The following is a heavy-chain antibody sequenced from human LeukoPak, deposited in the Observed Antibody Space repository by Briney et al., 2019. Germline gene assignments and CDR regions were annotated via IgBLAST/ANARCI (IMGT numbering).Heavy chain of an antibody. Sequence: GGSLRLSCAASGFTVSSNYMSWVRQAPGKGLEWVSVIYSGGSTYYADSVKGRFTISRDNSNNTLYLQMNSLRAEDTAMYYCAKDRGGAIRFDYWGQGTLVTVSS. CDR1: GFTVSSNY. CDR3: AKDRGGAIRFDY. V-gene: IGHV3-66*01. CDR2: IYSGGST. D-gene: IGHD2-21*01. J-gene: IGHJ4*02.